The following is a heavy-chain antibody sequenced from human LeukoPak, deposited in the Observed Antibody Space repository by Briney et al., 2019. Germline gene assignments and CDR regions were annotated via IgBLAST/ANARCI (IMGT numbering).Heavy chain of an antibody. J-gene: IGHJ4*02. D-gene: IGHD7-27*01. CDR3: SKDLPHTRAWALKY. CDR1: GFIFSDAW. CDR2: IKSKHDGGTT. V-gene: IGHV3-15*01. Sequence: GGSLRLSCTASGFIFSDAWMTWVRQAPGRGPEWVGRIKSKHDGGTTDCASSVRGRFTISRDDSENTLYLQMDSLRTDDTAVYYCSKDLPHTRAWALKYWGQGALATVSS.